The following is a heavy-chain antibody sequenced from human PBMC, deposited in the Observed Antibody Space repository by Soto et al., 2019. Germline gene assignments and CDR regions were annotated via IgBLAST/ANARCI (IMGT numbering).Heavy chain of an antibody. D-gene: IGHD4-17*01. CDR3: ARDMFSTVDYYYGMDV. Sequence: DVQLVESGGDLVQPGGSLRLSCAAYGFTLTNYWMHWVRQAPGKGLVWLSRINSDGRSTPYADSVKGRFTISRDNAKNMLYLQMNRLRDEDTAVYYCARDMFSTVDYYYGMDVWGQGTTVTVSS. V-gene: IGHV3-74*01. CDR1: GFTLTNYW. CDR2: INSDGRST. J-gene: IGHJ6*02.